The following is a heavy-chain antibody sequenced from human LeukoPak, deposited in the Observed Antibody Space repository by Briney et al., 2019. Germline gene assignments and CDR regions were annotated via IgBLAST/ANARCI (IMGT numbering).Heavy chain of an antibody. D-gene: IGHD3/OR15-3a*01. CDR2: ISSTSSYI. J-gene: IGHJ4*02. Sequence: GGSLRLSCTASGFTFSTYSMNWVRQAPGKGLEWVSSISSTSSYIYYADSLKGRFTISRDNAKNPLYLQMNSLRAEDTAVYYCARDLRGLPFDYWGQGTLVTVSS. V-gene: IGHV3-21*01. CDR3: ARDLRGLPFDY. CDR1: GFTFSTYS.